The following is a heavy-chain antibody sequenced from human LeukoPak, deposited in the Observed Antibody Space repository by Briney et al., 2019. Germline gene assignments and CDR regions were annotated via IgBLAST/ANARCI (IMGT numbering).Heavy chain of an antibody. D-gene: IGHD3-10*01. V-gene: IGHV3-13*01. CDR3: ARDYGEFGGRKDATSPFPAY. J-gene: IGHJ4*02. Sequence: GGSLRLSCAASGFTVSSYAMHWVRQPIGRGLEWVSALGIAGDTFYPGSVKGRFTISRDNSKNTLYLQMNSLRLEDTAIYYCARDYGEFGGRKDATSPFPAYWGQGSLVTVSS. CDR1: GFTVSSYA. CDR2: LGIAGDT.